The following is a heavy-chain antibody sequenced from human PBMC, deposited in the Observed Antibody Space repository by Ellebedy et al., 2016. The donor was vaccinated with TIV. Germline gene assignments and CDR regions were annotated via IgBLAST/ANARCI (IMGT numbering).Heavy chain of an antibody. CDR2: INTDGSST. Sequence: GESLKIPCAASGFTFSTYWMHWVRQAPGKGLMWVSRINTDGSSTGYADSVKGRFTISRDNAKNTLYLQMNGRRAEDTAVYYCAREVRYPATWGQGTLVTVSS. D-gene: IGHD1-1*01. CDR3: AREVRYPAT. J-gene: IGHJ4*02. V-gene: IGHV3-74*01. CDR1: GFTFSTYW.